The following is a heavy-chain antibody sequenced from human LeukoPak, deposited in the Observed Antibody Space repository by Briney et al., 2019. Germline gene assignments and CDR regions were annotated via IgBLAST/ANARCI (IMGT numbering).Heavy chain of an antibody. J-gene: IGHJ4*02. CDR3: ARGYDYVWGSYPH. Sequence: SETLSLTCTVSGGSISSYYWSWIRQPPGKGLEWIGYIYYSGSTNYNPSLKSRVTISVDTSKNQFSLKLSSVTVADTAVYYCARGYDYVWGSYPHWGQGTLVTVSS. CDR2: IYYSGST. D-gene: IGHD3-16*02. V-gene: IGHV4-59*01. CDR1: GGSISSYY.